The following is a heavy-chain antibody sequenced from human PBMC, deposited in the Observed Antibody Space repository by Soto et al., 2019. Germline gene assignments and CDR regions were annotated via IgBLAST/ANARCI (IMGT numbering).Heavy chain of an antibody. V-gene: IGHV2-5*02. CDR2: IYWDDDK. J-gene: IGHJ4*02. CDR3: AHRGRTADSSGWTVFDY. D-gene: IGHD6-19*01. CDR1: GFSLSTSGVG. Sequence: QITLKESGPTLVKPTQTLTLTCTFSGFSLSTSGVGVGWIRQPPGKALEWLALIYWDDDKRYSPSLKSRLTITKDTSKNQVVLTMTNMDPVDTATYYCAHRGRTADSSGWTVFDYWGQGTLVTVSS.